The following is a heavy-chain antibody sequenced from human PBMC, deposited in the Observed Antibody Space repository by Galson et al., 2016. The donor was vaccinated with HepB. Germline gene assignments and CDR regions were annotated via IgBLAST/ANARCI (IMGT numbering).Heavy chain of an antibody. V-gene: IGHV5-51*01. CDR2: IWPDDSNT. D-gene: IGHD3-3*01. Sequence: QSGAEVKKPGESLKISCKGSGYSFSNHWIGWVRQMPGKGPEWMGIIWPDDSNTIYSPSFQGQVTISADKSISTAYLQWSSLEASDTAMYFRARHGNTRSQFNWFDPWGQGTLVTVSS. CDR1: GYSFSNHW. CDR3: ARHGNTRSQFNWFDP. J-gene: IGHJ5*02.